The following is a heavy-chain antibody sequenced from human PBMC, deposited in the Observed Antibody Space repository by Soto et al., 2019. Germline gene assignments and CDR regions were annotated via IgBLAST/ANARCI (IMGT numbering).Heavy chain of an antibody. CDR3: ARGYYYDSSGSNRYGMDV. J-gene: IGHJ6*02. D-gene: IGHD3-22*01. V-gene: IGHV3-21*01. CDR2: ISSSSSYI. CDR1: GFTFSSYS. Sequence: GESLKISCAASGFTFSSYSMNWVRQAPGKGLEWVSPISSSSSYIYYADSVKGRFTISRDNAKNSLYLQMNSLRAEDTAVYYCARGYYYDSSGSNRYGMDVWGQGTTVTVSS.